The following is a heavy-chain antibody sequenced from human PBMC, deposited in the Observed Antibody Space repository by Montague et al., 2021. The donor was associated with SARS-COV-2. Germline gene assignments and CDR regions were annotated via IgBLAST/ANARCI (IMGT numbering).Heavy chain of an antibody. CDR3: ARSHYDILTGYYTVFDY. CDR1: GFSLSTSGMC. J-gene: IGHJ4*02. D-gene: IGHD3-9*01. V-gene: IGHV2-70*01. CDR2: XDWXDDK. Sequence: PALVKSTQTLTLTCTFSGFSLSTSGMCVSWIRQPPGKALEWLAPXDWXDDKYYSTSLKTRLTISKDTSKNQVVLTMTNMDPVDTATYYCARSHYDILTGYYTVFDYWGQGTLVTVSS.